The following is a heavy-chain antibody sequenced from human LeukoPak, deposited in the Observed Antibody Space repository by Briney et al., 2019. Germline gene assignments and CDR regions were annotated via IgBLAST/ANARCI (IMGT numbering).Heavy chain of an antibody. Sequence: SETLSLTCTVSGGSISSSSYYWGWIRQPPGKGLEWIGSIYYSGSTYYNPPLKSRVTISVDTSKNQFSLKLSSVTAADTAVYYCASSWNLGIAAHPDYWGQGTLVTVSS. CDR3: ASSWNLGIAAHPDY. CDR2: IYYSGST. CDR1: GGSISSSSYY. J-gene: IGHJ4*02. D-gene: IGHD6-6*01. V-gene: IGHV4-39*01.